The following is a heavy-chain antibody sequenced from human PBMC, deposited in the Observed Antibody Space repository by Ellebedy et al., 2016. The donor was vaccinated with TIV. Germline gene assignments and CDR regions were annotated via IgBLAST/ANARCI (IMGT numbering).Heavy chain of an antibody. Sequence: GESLKISCVDYGFTFSNYAMNWVRQAPGKGLEWASAITGSGDSTYYADSVKGRFTISRDNSKNTLYLQLNSLRAEDTALYYCAKGMRGGADFDYWGQGTLVTVSS. J-gene: IGHJ4*02. CDR3: AKGMRGGADFDY. CDR2: ITGSGDST. D-gene: IGHD4/OR15-4a*01. V-gene: IGHV3-23*01. CDR1: GFTFSNYA.